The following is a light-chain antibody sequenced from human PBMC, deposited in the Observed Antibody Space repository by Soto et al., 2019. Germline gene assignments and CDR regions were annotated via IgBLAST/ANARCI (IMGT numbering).Light chain of an antibody. J-gene: IGKJ2*01. CDR1: QSVSSN. V-gene: IGKV3-15*01. Sequence: EIVMTQSPATLSVSPGERATLSCRASQSVSSNLAWYQQKPGQAPRLLIYGASTRATGIPARFSGSGSGTEFTLTISSLQSEDFEAYYCQQYNNWPPYTFGQGTKVDIK. CDR3: QQYNNWPPYT. CDR2: GAS.